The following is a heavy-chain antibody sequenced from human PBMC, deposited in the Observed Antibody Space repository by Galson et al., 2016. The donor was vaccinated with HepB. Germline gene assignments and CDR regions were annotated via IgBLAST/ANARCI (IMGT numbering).Heavy chain of an antibody. J-gene: IGHJ6*02. D-gene: IGHD3-10*01. CDR1: GFRFSDYN. V-gene: IGHV3-48*01. CDR3: ARPYTYYFGSGSYFDVLHYGMDV. CDR2: ISASSGTI. Sequence: SLRLSCAASGFRFSDYNMNWVRQAPGRGLEWVAYISASSGTIYYADSVKGRFTISRDNANNSLSLQMNSLRAADTAFYYCARPYTYYFGSGSYFDVLHYGMDVWAKGPRSPSP.